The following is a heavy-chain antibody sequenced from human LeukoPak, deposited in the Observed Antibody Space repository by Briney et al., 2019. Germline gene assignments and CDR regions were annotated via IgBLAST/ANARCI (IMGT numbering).Heavy chain of an antibody. V-gene: IGHV1-2*02. D-gene: IGHD3-3*01. Sequence: GASVKVSCKASGYTFTGYYMHWVRQAPGQGLEWMGWINPNSGGTNYAQKFQGRVTMTRDTSIGTAYMELSRLRSDDTAVYYCARSPREWIFGVVYNIDYWGQGTLVTVSS. CDR1: GYTFTGYY. CDR2: INPNSGGT. CDR3: ARSPREWIFGVVYNIDY. J-gene: IGHJ4*02.